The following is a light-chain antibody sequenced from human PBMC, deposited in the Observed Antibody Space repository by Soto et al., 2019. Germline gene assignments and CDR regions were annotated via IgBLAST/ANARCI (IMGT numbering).Light chain of an antibody. CDR2: EVT. V-gene: IGLV2-14*01. J-gene: IGLJ1*01. Sequence: QSALTQPASVSGSPGQSITISCTGTSSDVGGYNYVSWYQQHPGKAPKLMIYEVTNRPSGVSNRFSASKSGTMAPLTISGLQAEDEADYYCCSYTSSSTYVFGTGTKVTVL. CDR3: CSYTSSSTYV. CDR1: SSDVGGYNY.